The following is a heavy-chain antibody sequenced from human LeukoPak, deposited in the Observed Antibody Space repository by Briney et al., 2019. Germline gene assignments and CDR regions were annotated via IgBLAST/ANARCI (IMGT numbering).Heavy chain of an antibody. Sequence: TGGSLRLSCAASGFTFSSYGIHWVRQAPGKGLEWVAVISYDGSNKYYADSVKGRFTISRDNSKNTLYLQMNGLRAEDTAVYYCAKAPSYYYDSSDYWGQGTLVTVSS. CDR3: AKAPSYYYDSSDY. D-gene: IGHD3-22*01. CDR1: GFTFSSYG. J-gene: IGHJ4*02. V-gene: IGHV3-30*18. CDR2: ISYDGSNK.